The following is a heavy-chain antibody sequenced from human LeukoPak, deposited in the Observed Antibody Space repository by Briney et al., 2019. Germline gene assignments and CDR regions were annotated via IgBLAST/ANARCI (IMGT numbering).Heavy chain of an antibody. CDR3: ARHPGGYWRRDIVVVPAAIYRSGYFDP. Sequence: GASAKVSCKASGYTFTSYDINWVRQATEQGVEWMGWMNPNSGNTGYAQKFQGRVTMTRNTSISTAYMELSSLRSEDTAVYYCARHPGGYWRRDIVVVPAAIYRSGYFDPWGQGTLVTVSS. J-gene: IGHJ5*02. CDR1: GYTFTSYD. V-gene: IGHV1-8*01. CDR2: MNPNSGNT. D-gene: IGHD2-2*01.